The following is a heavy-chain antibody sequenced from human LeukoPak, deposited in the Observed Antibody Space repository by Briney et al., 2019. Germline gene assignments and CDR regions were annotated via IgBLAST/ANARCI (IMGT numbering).Heavy chain of an antibody. CDR2: INDSGRI. CDR3: ARLKEYSTSSRVGGMDV. V-gene: IGHV4-34*01. D-gene: IGHD6-6*01. Sequence: SDTLSLTCAVYGGSFSGYLWSWTRQPPGKAVEWIGEINDSGRINYNPPLKSRVTVSVDTSKNQFSLKLRSVSAADTAVYYCARLKEYSTSSRVGGMDVWGKGATVTVSS. J-gene: IGHJ6*03. CDR1: GGSFSGYL.